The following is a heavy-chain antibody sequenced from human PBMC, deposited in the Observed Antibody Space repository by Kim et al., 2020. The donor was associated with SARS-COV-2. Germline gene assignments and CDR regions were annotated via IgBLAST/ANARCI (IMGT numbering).Heavy chain of an antibody. CDR3: ARLIFLWFALDY. D-gene: IGHD3-10*01. CDR2: IYYTGST. V-gene: IGHV4-39*01. Sequence: SETLSLTCTVSGGSISSSSYYWGWIRQPPGKGLEWIGSIYYTGSTYYNPSLKSRITTSVDTSKNQFSLKLTSVAAADTAVYYCARLIFLWFALDYWGQGT. J-gene: IGHJ4*02. CDR1: GGSISSSSYY.